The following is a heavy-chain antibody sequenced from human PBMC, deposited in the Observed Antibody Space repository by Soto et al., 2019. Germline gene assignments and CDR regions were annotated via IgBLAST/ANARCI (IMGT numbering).Heavy chain of an antibody. V-gene: IGHV1-69*02. J-gene: IGHJ6*02. CDR3: ARGPYYDILTGHYGMDV. CDR1: GGTFSSYT. CDR2: IIPILGIA. D-gene: IGHD3-9*01. Sequence: SVKVSCKASGGTFSSYTISWVRQAPGQGLEWMGRIIPILGIANYAQKFQGRVTITADKSTSTAYMELSSLRSEDTAVYYCARGPYYDILTGHYGMDVWGQGTTVTVSS.